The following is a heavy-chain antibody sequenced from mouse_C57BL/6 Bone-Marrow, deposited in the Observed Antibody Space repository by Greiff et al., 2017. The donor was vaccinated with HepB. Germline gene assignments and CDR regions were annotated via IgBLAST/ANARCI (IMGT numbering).Heavy chain of an antibody. Sequence: EVKLVESEGGLVQPGSSMKLSCTASGFTFSDYYMAWVRQVPEKGLEWVANINYDGSSTYYLDSLKSRFIISRDNAKNILYLQMSSLKSEDTATYYCAREGYDGYHYYAMDYWGQGTSVTVSS. J-gene: IGHJ4*01. CDR2: INYDGSST. CDR1: GFTFSDYY. V-gene: IGHV5-16*01. D-gene: IGHD2-3*01. CDR3: AREGYDGYHYYAMDY.